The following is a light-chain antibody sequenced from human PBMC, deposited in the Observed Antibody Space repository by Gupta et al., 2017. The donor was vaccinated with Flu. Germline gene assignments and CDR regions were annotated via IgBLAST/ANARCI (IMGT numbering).Light chain of an antibody. Sequence: GQTARIDRRDSQIGSESVHGYQQRPGQAPVLVVYEDRCRNSGIPERFSGANSANTATLTISRVEAGDEADYYCQVWDSSSDKWVFGGGTKLTVL. CDR2: EDR. V-gene: IGLV3-21*02. CDR3: QVWDSSSDKWV. CDR1: QIGSES. J-gene: IGLJ3*02.